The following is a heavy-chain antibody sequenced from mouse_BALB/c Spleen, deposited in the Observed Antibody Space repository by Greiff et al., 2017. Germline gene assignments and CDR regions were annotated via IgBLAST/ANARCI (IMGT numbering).Heavy chain of an antibody. CDR3: ATYYRYERYYFDY. J-gene: IGHJ2*01. Sequence: QVQLQQPGAELVKPGAPVKLSCKASGYTFTSYWMNWVKQRPGRGLEWIGRIDPSDSETHYNQKFKDKATLTVDKSSSTAYIQLSSLTSEDSAVYYCATYYRYERYYFDYWGQGTTLTVSS. CDR1: GYTFTSYW. D-gene: IGHD2-14*01. CDR2: IDPSDSET. V-gene: IGHV1-69*02.